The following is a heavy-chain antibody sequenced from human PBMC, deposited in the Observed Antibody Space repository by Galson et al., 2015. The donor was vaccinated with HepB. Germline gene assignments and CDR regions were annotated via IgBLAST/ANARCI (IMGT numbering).Heavy chain of an antibody. V-gene: IGHV3-66*01. J-gene: IGHJ4*02. CDR1: GFTVSSNY. D-gene: IGHD3-16*02. CDR3: ARDENLGELSVGGVDY. Sequence: SLRLSCAASGFTVSSNYMSWVRQAPGKGLEWVSVIYSGGSTYYADSVKGRFTISRDNSKNTLYLQMGSLRAEDMAVYYCARDENLGELSVGGVDYWGQGTLVTVSS. CDR2: IYSGGST.